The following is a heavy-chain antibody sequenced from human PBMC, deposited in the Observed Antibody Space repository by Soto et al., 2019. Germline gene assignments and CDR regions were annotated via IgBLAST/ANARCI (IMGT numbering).Heavy chain of an antibody. CDR3: ARVPYDYVWGSYRYCHFDD. CDR2: INHSGST. V-gene: IGHV4-34*01. J-gene: IGHJ4*02. CDR1: GGSFSGYY. Sequence: SETLSLTCAVYGGSFSGYYWSWIRQPPGKGLEWIGEINHSGSTNYNPSLKSRVTISVDTSKNQFSLKLSSVTAADTAVYYCARVPYDYVWGSYRYCHFDDWGQGTLVT. D-gene: IGHD3-16*02.